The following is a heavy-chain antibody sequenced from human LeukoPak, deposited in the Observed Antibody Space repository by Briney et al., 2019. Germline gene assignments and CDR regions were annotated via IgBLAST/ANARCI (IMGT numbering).Heavy chain of an antibody. CDR2: IIPIFGTA. V-gene: IGHV1-69*05. CDR1: GGTFISYA. J-gene: IGHJ6*03. D-gene: IGHD3-22*01. Sequence: SVKVSCKASGGTFISYAISWVRQAPGQGLEWMGGIIPIFGTANYAQKFQGRVTITTDESTSTAYMELSSLRSEDTAVYYCAGVVVIESYYYYYMDVWGKGTTVTVSS. CDR3: AGVVVIESYYYYYMDV.